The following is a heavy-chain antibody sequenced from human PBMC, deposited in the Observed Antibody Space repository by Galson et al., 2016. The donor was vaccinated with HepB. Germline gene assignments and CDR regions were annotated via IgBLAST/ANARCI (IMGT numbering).Heavy chain of an antibody. D-gene: IGHD2-15*01. CDR1: GFTFSSYS. CDR3: AKDSHHMGGYFDF. CDR2: INSRGDSA. J-gene: IGHJ4*02. Sequence: SLRLSCAASGFTFSSYSMTWVRQAPGKGLEWVSAINSRGDSAFYADSVKGRFTISRDNSKNTQYLQMNNLRAEDTAVYYCAKDSHHMGGYFDFWGQGALVSVAS. V-gene: IGHV3-23*01.